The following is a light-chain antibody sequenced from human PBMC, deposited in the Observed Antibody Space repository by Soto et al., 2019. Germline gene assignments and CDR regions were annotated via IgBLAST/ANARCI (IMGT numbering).Light chain of an antibody. CDR3: QQYHSYWT. J-gene: IGKJ1*01. CDR2: DAS. Sequence: QMTQSPSTLSATVGDRVTITCRASQNIRSRLAWFHQKPGKAPKLLIYDASSLESGVPQRFSGSGSGTEFTLTISSLQTDDFSTYYCQQYHSYWTFGQRTRVDIK. CDR1: QNIRSR. V-gene: IGKV1-5*01.